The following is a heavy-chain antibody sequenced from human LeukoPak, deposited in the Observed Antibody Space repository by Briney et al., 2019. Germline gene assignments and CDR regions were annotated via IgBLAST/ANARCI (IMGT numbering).Heavy chain of an antibody. V-gene: IGHV4-59*08. CDR2: IYYSGST. Sequence: SETLSLTCTVSGGSISSYYLSWIRQPPGKGLEWIGYIYYSGSTNYNPSLKSRVTISVDTSKNQFSLKLSSVNAADAAVYYCARVVVVLAAKSAYFDYWGQGTLVTVSS. CDR3: ARVVVVLAAKSAYFDY. CDR1: GGSISSYY. J-gene: IGHJ4*02. D-gene: IGHD2-2*01.